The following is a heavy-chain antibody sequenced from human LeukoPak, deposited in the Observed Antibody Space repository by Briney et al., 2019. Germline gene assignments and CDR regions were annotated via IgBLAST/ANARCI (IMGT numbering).Heavy chain of an antibody. CDR2: IYSGGST. V-gene: IGHV3-66*02. CDR3: ARSTLPAATGHYFDY. Sequence: PGGSLRLSCAASGFTVSSNYMSWVRQAPGKGLEWVSVIYSGGSTYYADSVKGRFTISRDNSKNTLYLQMNSLRAEDTAVYYCARSTLPAATGHYFDYWGQGTLVTVSS. D-gene: IGHD2-2*01. CDR1: GFTVSSNY. J-gene: IGHJ4*02.